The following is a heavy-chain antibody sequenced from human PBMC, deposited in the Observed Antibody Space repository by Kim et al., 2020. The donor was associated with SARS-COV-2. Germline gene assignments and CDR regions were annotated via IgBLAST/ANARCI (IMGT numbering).Heavy chain of an antibody. J-gene: IGHJ4*02. CDR3: ATTVSIGFLAVAGHFDY. D-gene: IGHD6-19*01. CDR1: GYTLTELS. V-gene: IGHV1-24*01. CDR2: FDPEDGET. Sequence: ASVKVSCKVSGYTLTELSMHWVRQAPGKGLEWMGGFDPEDGETIYAQKFQGRVTMTEDTSTDTAYMELSSLRSEDTAVYYCATTVSIGFLAVAGHFDYWGQGTLVTVSS.